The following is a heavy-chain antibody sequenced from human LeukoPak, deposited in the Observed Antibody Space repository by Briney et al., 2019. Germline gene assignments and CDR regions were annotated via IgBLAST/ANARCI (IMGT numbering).Heavy chain of an antibody. CDR1: GFTFSSYG. D-gene: IGHD6-19*01. V-gene: IGHV3-30*02. CDR2: IWYDGSNK. Sequence: GGSLRLSCAASGFTFSSYGMHWVRQAPGKGLEWVAVIWYDGSNKYYADSVKGRFTISRDNSKDTLYLQMNSLRTEDTAVYYCAKDLSSVVAGPFDYWGQGTLVTVSS. CDR3: AKDLSSVVAGPFDY. J-gene: IGHJ4*02.